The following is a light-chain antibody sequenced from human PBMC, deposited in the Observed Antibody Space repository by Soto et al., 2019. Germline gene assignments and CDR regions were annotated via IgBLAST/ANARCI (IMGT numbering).Light chain of an antibody. J-gene: IGLJ3*02. CDR3: QSYNSSLSGWV. CDR1: SCNIGAGYN. V-gene: IGLV1-40*01. Sequence: QSVLTQPPSVSGAPGQRVTISCTGSSCNIGAGYNVHWYHQHPGTAPKLLIYGNSNRPSGVPDRFSGSKSGTTASLAITGLXXEDDADYYCQSYNSSLSGWVFGGGTKLTVL. CDR2: GNS.